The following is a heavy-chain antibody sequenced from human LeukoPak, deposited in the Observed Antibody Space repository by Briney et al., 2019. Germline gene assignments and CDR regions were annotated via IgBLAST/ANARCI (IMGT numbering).Heavy chain of an antibody. CDR3: ARGRDGYKFDY. CDR2: IYYTMST. D-gene: IGHD5-24*01. CDR1: GGSFSGYY. Sequence: PSETLSLTCAVYGGSFSGYYWSWIRQPPGKGLDWIGYIYYTMSTNYNPSLKSRVTISLDTFKREFSLRLSSVTAADTAVYYCARGRDGYKFDYWGQGTLVTVSS. V-gene: IGHV4-59*01. J-gene: IGHJ4*02.